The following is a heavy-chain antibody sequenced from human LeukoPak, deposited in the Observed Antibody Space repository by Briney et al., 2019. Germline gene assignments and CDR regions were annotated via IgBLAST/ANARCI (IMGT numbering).Heavy chain of an antibody. V-gene: IGHV5-51*01. CDR3: ARRSYYDSSGYWAFDI. Sequence: GESLKISCKGSGYSFNTYWIGWVRQMPGKGLEWMGIIYPGDSDTRYSPSFQGQVTISADKSISTAYLQWSSLKASDTAMYYCARRSYYDSSGYWAFDIWGQGTMVTVSS. D-gene: IGHD3-22*01. CDR2: IYPGDSDT. J-gene: IGHJ3*02. CDR1: GYSFNTYW.